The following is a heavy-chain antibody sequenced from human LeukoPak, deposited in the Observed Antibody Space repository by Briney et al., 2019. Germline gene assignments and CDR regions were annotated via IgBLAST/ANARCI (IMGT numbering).Heavy chain of an antibody. J-gene: IGHJ3*02. D-gene: IGHD6-19*01. Sequence: PGGSLRLSCAASGFTVSSNYMSWVRQAPGKGLEWVSVIYSGGSTYYADSVKGRFTISRDNSKNTLYLQMNSLRAEDTAVYYCARDPGGIAVPGLGFAFDIWGQGTMVTVSS. V-gene: IGHV3-66*01. CDR2: IYSGGST. CDR1: GFTVSSNY. CDR3: ARDPGGIAVPGLGFAFDI.